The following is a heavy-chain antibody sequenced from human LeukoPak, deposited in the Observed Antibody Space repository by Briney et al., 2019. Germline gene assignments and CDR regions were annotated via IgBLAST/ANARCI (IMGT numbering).Heavy chain of an antibody. CDR1: GGSFSGYY. D-gene: IGHD1-14*01. CDR2: INHSGST. Sequence: SETLSLTCAVYGGSFSGYYWSWIRQPPGKGLEWIGEINHSGSTNYNPSLKSRVTISVDTSKNQFSLKLSSVTAADTAVYYCARRGGTVGLDYWGQGTLVTVSS. CDR3: ARRGGTVGLDY. J-gene: IGHJ4*02. V-gene: IGHV4-34*01.